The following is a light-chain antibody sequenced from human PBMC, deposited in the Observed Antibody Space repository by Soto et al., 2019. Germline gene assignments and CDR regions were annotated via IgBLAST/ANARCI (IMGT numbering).Light chain of an antibody. J-gene: IGKJ1*01. CDR2: AAS. CDR3: QQSYGPPWT. V-gene: IGKV1-39*01. CDR1: QSISSY. Sequence: DIQMTQSPSSLSASVGDRVTITCRASQSISSYLNWYQQKPGKAPKLLIYAASSLQSGVPSRFSDSGSGTDFTLSISSLQPEDFATYYCQQSYGPPWTFGQGTRVEI.